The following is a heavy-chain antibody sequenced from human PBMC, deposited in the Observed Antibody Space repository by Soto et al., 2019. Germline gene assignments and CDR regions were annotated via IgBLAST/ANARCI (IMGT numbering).Heavy chain of an antibody. D-gene: IGHD2-15*01. J-gene: IGHJ4*02. Sequence: SETLSLTCTVSGGSISSGGFYWSWIRQHPRKGLEWIGYIGYSGDTNYNPSLKSRVSISLDTSENQFSLRLNSVTAADTAVYYCARRRRYCSGDSCFVNDYWGQGTLVTVSS. V-gene: IGHV4-31*03. CDR2: IGYSGDT. CDR3: ARRRRYCSGDSCFVNDY. CDR1: GGSISSGGFY.